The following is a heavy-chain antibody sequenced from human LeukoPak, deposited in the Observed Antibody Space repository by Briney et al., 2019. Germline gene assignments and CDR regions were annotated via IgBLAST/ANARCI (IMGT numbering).Heavy chain of an antibody. CDR3: AKDDHSGSYPEYFQH. D-gene: IGHD1-26*01. CDR1: GFTFSSYA. J-gene: IGHJ1*01. Sequence: GGSLRLSCAASGFTFSSYAMSWVRQAPGKGLEWVSAISGSGGSTYYADSVKGRFTISRDNSKNTLYLQMNSLRAEDTAVYYCAKDDHSGSYPEYFQHWGQGTLVTVSS. V-gene: IGHV3-23*01. CDR2: ISGSGGST.